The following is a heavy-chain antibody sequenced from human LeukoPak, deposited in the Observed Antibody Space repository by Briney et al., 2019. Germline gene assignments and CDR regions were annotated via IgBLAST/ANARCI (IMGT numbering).Heavy chain of an antibody. D-gene: IGHD2-2*01. CDR3: ARVEKYQLTH. J-gene: IGHJ4*02. CDR2: IYSGGST. V-gene: IGHV3-53*01. Sequence: GGSLRLSCAASGFTFSDYYMSWVRQAPGKGLEWVSVIYSGGSTYYADSVKGRFTISRDNSKNTLYLQMNSLRAEDTAVYYCARVEKYQLTHWGQGTLVTVSS. CDR1: GFTFSDYY.